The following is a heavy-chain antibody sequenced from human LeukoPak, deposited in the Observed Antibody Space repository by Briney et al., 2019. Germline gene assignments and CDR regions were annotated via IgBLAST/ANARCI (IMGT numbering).Heavy chain of an antibody. CDR3: ARDRGWNYSFDY. J-gene: IGHJ4*02. CDR2: ISSSSSYI. V-gene: IGHV3-21*01. Sequence: GGSLRLSCAASGFTFSSYSMNWVRQAPGKGLEWVSSISSSSSYIYYADSVKGRFTISRDNAKNSLYLQMNSLRAEDTAVYYCARDRGWNYSFDYWGQGTLVTVSS. CDR1: GFTFSSYS. D-gene: IGHD1-7*01.